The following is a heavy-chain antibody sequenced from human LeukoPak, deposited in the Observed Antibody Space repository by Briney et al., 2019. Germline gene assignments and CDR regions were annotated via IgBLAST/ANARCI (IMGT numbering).Heavy chain of an antibody. CDR1: GGTFSSYA. V-gene: IGHV1-69*04. J-gene: IGHJ4*02. CDR3: ARFGYDFWSGYDPLFDY. CDR2: IIPILGIA. D-gene: IGHD3-3*01. Sequence: GASVKVSCKASGGTFSSYAISWVRQAPGQGLEWMGRIIPILGIASYAQKFQGRVTITADKSTSTAYMELSSLRSEDTAVYYCARFGYDFWSGYDPLFDYWGQGTLVTVSS.